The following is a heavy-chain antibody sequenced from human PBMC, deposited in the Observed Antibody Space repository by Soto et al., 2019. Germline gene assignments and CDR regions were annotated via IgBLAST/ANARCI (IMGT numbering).Heavy chain of an antibody. V-gene: IGHV3-23*01. J-gene: IGHJ4*02. CDR2: ISGSGGIT. Sequence: PGGSLRLSCAASGFTFGDHAMSWVRQAPGKGLEWVSVISGSGGITYYEDSVKGRFTISRDNAKNTLYLQMDNLRAEDTAVYYCAKAFYREEDGYNSFDYWGQGTMVTVSS. D-gene: IGHD2-21*01. CDR3: AKAFYREEDGYNSFDY. CDR1: GFTFGDHA.